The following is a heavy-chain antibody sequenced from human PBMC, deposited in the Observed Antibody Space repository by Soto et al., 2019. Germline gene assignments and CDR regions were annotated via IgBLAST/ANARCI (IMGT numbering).Heavy chain of an antibody. Sequence: SETLCLTCTVSGGSISSYYWSWIRQPPGKGLEWIGYIYYSGSTNYNPSLKSRVTISVDTSKNQFSLKLSSVTAADTAVYYCASSTYYDFWSGGNPNYYYYYMDVWGKGTTVTVSS. V-gene: IGHV4-59*08. CDR1: GGSISSYY. J-gene: IGHJ6*03. CDR3: ASSTYYDFWSGGNPNYYYYYMDV. CDR2: IYYSGST. D-gene: IGHD3-3*01.